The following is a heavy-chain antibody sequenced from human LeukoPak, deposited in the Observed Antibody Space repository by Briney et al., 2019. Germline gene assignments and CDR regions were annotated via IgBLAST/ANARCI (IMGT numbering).Heavy chain of an antibody. J-gene: IGHJ3*02. CDR2: ISSSSSYI. Sequence: GGSLRLSCAASGFTFSSYSMNWVRQAPGKGLEWVSSISSSSSYIYYADSVKGRFTISRDNAKNSLYLQMNSLRAEDTAVYYCARDRMELRTDAFDIWGQGTMVTVSS. CDR1: GFTFSSYS. CDR3: ARDRMELRTDAFDI. V-gene: IGHV3-21*01. D-gene: IGHD1-7*01.